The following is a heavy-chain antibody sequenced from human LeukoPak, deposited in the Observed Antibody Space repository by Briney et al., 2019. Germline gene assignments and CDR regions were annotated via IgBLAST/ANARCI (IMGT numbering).Heavy chain of an antibody. CDR1: GYTFTSYG. V-gene: IGHV1-18*01. CDR3: ARDQGMSYYYYYMDV. Sequence: ASVKVSCKASGYTFTSYGISWVRQAPGQGLEWMGWISAYNGNTNYAQKLQGRVTMTTDTSTSTAYMELSRLRSDDTAVYYCARDQGMSYYYYYMDVWGKGTTVTVSS. CDR2: ISAYNGNT. D-gene: IGHD3-10*01. J-gene: IGHJ6*03.